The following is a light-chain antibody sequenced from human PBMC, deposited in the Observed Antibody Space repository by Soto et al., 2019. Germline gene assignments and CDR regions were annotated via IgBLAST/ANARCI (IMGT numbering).Light chain of an antibody. CDR3: QKYGSSPPIT. CDR2: RAS. Sequence: IVLTQSPGTLSLSPGDRATLSCRASQSITSSYLAWYQQKPGQAPRLLIYRASSRATGIPDRFSGSGSGTDLTLTISRLDPEDFAVYYCQKYGSSPPITFGQGTRLEIK. J-gene: IGKJ5*01. CDR1: QSITSSY. V-gene: IGKV3-20*01.